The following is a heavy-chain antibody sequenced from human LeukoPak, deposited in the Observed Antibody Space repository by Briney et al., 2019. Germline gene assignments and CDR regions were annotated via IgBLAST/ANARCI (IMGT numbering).Heavy chain of an antibody. V-gene: IGHV3-9*03. CDR3: AKARSGLTTVTSSAFDI. Sequence: PGGSLRLSCAASGFTFDDYAMHWVRQAPGKGLEWVSGISWNSGSIGYADSVKGRFTISRDNAKNSLYLQMNSLRAEDMALYYCAKARSGLTTVTSSAFDIWGQGTMATVSS. CDR1: GFTFDDYA. J-gene: IGHJ3*02. CDR2: ISWNSGSI. D-gene: IGHD4-11*01.